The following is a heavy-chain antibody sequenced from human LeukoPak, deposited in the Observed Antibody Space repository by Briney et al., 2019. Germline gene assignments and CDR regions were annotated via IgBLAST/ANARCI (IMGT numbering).Heavy chain of an antibody. CDR1: GGSLSGHY. J-gene: IGHJ3*01. V-gene: IGHV4-59*11. D-gene: IGHD3-22*01. Sequence: PSETLSLTCTVSGGSLSGHYWSWIRQPPGKRLEWIGYLSYTGRTKYNPSLQSRVTISIDTSKSQLSLKLTSVTSADTAVYSCARLLDNDISGDPDTFDVWGQGTTVIVSS. CDR2: LSYTGRT. CDR3: ARLLDNDISGDPDTFDV.